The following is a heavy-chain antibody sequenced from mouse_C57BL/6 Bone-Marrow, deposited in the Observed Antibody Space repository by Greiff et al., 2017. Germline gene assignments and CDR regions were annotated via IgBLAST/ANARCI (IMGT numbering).Heavy chain of an antibody. CDR3: TMSTTAITNLDY. CDR1: GFNIKDDY. J-gene: IGHJ2*01. D-gene: IGHD1-2*01. V-gene: IGHV14-4*01. CDR2: IGPENGDS. Sequence: EVQLQQSGAELVRPGASVKLSCTASGFNIKDDYMHWVKQRPEQGLEWIGWIGPENGDSEYASKLQGKATITADTSSNTAYLQLSSLTSEDTAVYYCTMSTTAITNLDYWGQGTTLTVSS.